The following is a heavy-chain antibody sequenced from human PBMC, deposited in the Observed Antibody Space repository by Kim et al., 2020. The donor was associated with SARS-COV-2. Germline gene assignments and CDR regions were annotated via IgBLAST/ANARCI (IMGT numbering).Heavy chain of an antibody. CDR2: IKPDGSDK. Sequence: GGSLRLSCAASGFSFSSVWMSWVRQVPGKGLEWVALIKPDGSDKWYVDSVKGRFTISRDNAKDSLYLQMNSLRAEDTAVYYCATDRATVWGQGTTVTVSS. CDR1: GFSFSSVW. J-gene: IGHJ6*02. CDR3: ATDRATV. V-gene: IGHV3-7*03. D-gene: IGHD5-12*01.